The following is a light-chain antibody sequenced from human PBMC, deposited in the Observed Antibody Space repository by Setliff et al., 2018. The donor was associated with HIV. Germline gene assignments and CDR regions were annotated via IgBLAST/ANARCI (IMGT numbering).Light chain of an antibody. CDR1: NSDVGSYNF. CDR2: EVN. V-gene: IGLV2-23*02. CDR3: CSYAGDTSLYV. Sequence: QSALTQPASVSGSPGQSITISCTGTNSDVGSYNFVSWYQLHPGKAPKLMIYEVNNRPSGVSNRFSGSKSGNTASLTISGLQAEDEADYYCCSYAGDTSLYVFGIGTKVTV. J-gene: IGLJ1*01.